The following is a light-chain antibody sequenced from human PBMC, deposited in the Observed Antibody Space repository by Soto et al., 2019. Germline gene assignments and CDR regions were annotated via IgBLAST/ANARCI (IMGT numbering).Light chain of an antibody. Sequence: EIVLTQSPGTLSLSPGERATLSCRASQSVSSTYLAWYQHKPGQAPRLLIFATSSRATGIADRFSGSGSGTDFTLTISRLEPEECAVYYCQLYDNSLYTFGPGTKVEIK. CDR2: ATS. CDR3: QLYDNSLYT. CDR1: QSVSSTY. J-gene: IGKJ3*01. V-gene: IGKV3-20*01.